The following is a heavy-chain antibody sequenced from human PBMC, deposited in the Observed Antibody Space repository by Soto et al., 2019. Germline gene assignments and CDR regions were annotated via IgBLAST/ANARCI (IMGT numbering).Heavy chain of an antibody. Sequence: VGSLRLSCAASGFTFSTYAMNWVRQAPGKGLEWVSTISDSGGSTYYADSVKGRFTISRDNSKNTLYLQMNSLRAEDTAVYYCAKGGATVAGPDDYWGQGTLVTVSS. CDR1: GFTFSTYA. J-gene: IGHJ4*02. CDR2: ISDSGGST. CDR3: AKGGATVAGPDDY. V-gene: IGHV3-23*01. D-gene: IGHD6-19*01.